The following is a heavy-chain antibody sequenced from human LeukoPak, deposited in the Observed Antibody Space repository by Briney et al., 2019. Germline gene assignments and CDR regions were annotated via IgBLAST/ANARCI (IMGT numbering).Heavy chain of an antibody. CDR1: GFTVRRNH. CDR3: ARGGENWNYYDYGMDV. D-gene: IGHD1-1*01. V-gene: IGHV3-66*01. CDR2: IYSGGST. J-gene: IGHJ6*02. Sequence: GGGLRLSCAASGFTVRRNHMSWVRPAPGKGLDGVSIIYSGGSTYYADSVKGRFTISRDNSKNTLYLQMNSLRAEETGVYYCARGGENWNYYDYGMDVWGQGTAVTVSS.